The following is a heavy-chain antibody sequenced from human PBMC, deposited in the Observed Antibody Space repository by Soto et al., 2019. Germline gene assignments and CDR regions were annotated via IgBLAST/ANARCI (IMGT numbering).Heavy chain of an antibody. CDR1: GGTFSSYA. D-gene: IGHD3-16*02. V-gene: IGHV1-69*06. J-gene: IGHJ6*02. Sequence: EASVKVSCKASGGTFSSYAISWVRQAPGQGLEWMGGIIPIFGTANYAQKFQGRVTITADKSTSTAYMELSSLRSEDTAVYYCARGVVIPTFSVANYYGMDVWGQGTTVTVSS. CDR2: IIPIFGTA. CDR3: ARGVVIPTFSVANYYGMDV.